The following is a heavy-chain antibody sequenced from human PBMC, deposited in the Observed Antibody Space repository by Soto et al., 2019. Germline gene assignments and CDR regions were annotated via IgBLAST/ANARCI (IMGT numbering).Heavy chain of an antibody. Sequence: PGGSLRLSCAASGYSVSDNYMTWVRQAPGKGLEWVSVIYTGGNTHSADSVRGRFTISRDNSKNTLYLQMNSLRAEDTAVYYCAKDRNDYGDFDPYYFDYWGQGTLVTVSS. CDR3: AKDRNDYGDFDPYYFDY. J-gene: IGHJ4*02. D-gene: IGHD4-17*01. V-gene: IGHV3-53*01. CDR1: GYSVSDNY. CDR2: IYTGGNT.